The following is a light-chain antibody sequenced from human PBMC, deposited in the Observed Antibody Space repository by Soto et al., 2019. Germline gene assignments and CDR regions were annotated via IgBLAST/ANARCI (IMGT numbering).Light chain of an antibody. J-gene: IGKJ4*02. Sequence: EIVLTQSPATLSLSPGERATLSCRASQSVSSYLAWYQQKPGQAPRLLIYDASNRATGIPARFSGSGSGTDFTLTISRLEPEDFAVYYCQQREFGGGTKVEIK. V-gene: IGKV3-11*01. CDR2: DAS. CDR1: QSVSSY. CDR3: QQRE.